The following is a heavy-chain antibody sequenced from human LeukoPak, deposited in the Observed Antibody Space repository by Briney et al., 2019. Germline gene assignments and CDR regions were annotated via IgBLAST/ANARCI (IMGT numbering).Heavy chain of an antibody. CDR1: GFTFSSDW. CDR3: ARLTPTECY. CDR2: INTDGSST. D-gene: IGHD4-23*01. J-gene: IGHJ4*02. Sequence: GGSLRLSCAASGFTFSSDWMHWVRQAPGTGLVWVSRINTDGSSTSYADSVKGRFTISRDNAKNTLYLQMNSLRAEDTAVYYCARLTPTECYWGQGTLVTVSS. V-gene: IGHV3-74*01.